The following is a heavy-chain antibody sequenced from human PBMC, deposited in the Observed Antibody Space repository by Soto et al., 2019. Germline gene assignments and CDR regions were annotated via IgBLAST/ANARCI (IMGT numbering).Heavy chain of an antibody. Sequence: GVSVKVSCKACGYSFTSYYMHWARQAPGQGLEWMGIINPSGGSTSYAQKFQGRVTMTRDTSTSTVYMELSSLRSEDTAVYYCARVHMGGSSGYAYYFDYWGQGTLVTVSS. V-gene: IGHV1-46*01. CDR2: INPSGGST. CDR3: ARVHMGGSSGYAYYFDY. CDR1: GYSFTSYY. D-gene: IGHD3-22*01. J-gene: IGHJ4*02.